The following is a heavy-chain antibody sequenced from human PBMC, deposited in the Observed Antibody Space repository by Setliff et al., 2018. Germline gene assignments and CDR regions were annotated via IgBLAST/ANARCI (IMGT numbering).Heavy chain of an antibody. D-gene: IGHD3-10*01. J-gene: IGHJ6*02. CDR1: GFTFSRYW. V-gene: IGHV3-7*01. Sequence: GASLRLSCAASGFTFSRYWMSWVRQAPGKGLEWVANIKQDGSEKYYVDAVKGRFTISRDNAKKSVYLQMNSLRAEDTAVYYCARDHAYGSRFYYYYYGMDVWGQGTTVTVSS. CDR3: ARDHAYGSRFYYYYYGMDV. CDR2: IKQDGSEK.